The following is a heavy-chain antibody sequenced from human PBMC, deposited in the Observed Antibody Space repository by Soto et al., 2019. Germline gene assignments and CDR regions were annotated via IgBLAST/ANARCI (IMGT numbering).Heavy chain of an antibody. J-gene: IGHJ4*02. Sequence: GASVEVSCKASGGTFGSYASRWVRQAPGQGLEWMGGIIPIFGTANYAQKFQGRVTITADESTSTAYMELSSLRSEDTAVYYCARDLSDIVATAGLGYWGQGTLVTVSS. CDR3: ARDLSDIVATAGLGY. CDR1: GGTFGSYA. D-gene: IGHD5-12*01. CDR2: IIPIFGTA. V-gene: IGHV1-69*13.